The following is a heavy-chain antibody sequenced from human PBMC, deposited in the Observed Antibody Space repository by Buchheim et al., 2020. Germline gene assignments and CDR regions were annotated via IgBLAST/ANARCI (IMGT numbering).Heavy chain of an antibody. V-gene: IGHV3-23*01. CDR3: ANGGYCSGGSCPYYFDY. J-gene: IGHJ4*02. Sequence: EVQLLESGGGLVQPGGSLRLSCAASGFTFSSYAMSWVRQAPGKGLEWVSAISGSGGSTYYADSVKGRFTISRDNSKNTLYLQMNSLRAEDTAVYYCANGGYCSGGSCPYYFDYWGQGTL. CDR2: ISGSGGST. D-gene: IGHD2-15*01. CDR1: GFTFSSYA.